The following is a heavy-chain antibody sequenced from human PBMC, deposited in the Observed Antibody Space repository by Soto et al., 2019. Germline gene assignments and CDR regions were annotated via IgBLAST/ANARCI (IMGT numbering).Heavy chain of an antibody. CDR1: GGSFSTTHR. CDR2: VYDSGNT. CDR3: ARVYVFVGLAFSFDY. J-gene: IGHJ4*02. V-gene: IGHV4-4*02. D-gene: IGHD2-21*01. Sequence: QVQLQESGPEVVKPSGTLSLSCAVSGGSFSTTHRWTWVRQAPGKGLEWVGEVYDSGNTNYSPSLKSRGTISQDKSKTEFYLKLTSVTAADTAVYYCARVYVFVGLAFSFDYWGQGALVTVSA.